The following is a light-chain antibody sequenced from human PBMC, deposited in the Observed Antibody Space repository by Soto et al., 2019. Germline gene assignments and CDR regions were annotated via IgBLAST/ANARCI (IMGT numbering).Light chain of an antibody. Sequence: DIQMTQSPSSLSASVGDRVAITCRASQSINNYLNWYQQKPGKAPKLLIYAASSLQSGVPSRFSGGGFGTDFTLTISSLQPDDFATYYCQQYSSYSTFGQGTKVDIK. CDR3: QQYSSYST. CDR1: QSINNY. V-gene: IGKV1-39*01. CDR2: AAS. J-gene: IGKJ1*01.